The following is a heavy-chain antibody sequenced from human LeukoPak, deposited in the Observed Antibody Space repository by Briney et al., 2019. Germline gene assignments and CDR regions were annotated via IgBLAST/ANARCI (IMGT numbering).Heavy chain of an antibody. CDR3: ARGLRGYSYGYVPWELSYYMDV. J-gene: IGHJ6*03. Sequence: SETLSLTCSVSGASISGYYWTWIRQPAGRGLEWIGRMHSSGRTSYSPSLKSRVTISVDTSKNQFSLKLSSVTAADTAVYYCARGLRGYSYGYVPWELSYYMDVWGKGTTVTISS. V-gene: IGHV4-4*07. D-gene: IGHD5-18*01. CDR1: GASISGYY. CDR2: MHSSGRT.